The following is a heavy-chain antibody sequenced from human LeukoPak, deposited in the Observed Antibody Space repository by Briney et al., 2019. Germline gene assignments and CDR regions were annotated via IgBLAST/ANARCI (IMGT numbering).Heavy chain of an antibody. Sequence: PGGSLRLSCAASEFTSSSYSMNWVRQAPGKGLEWVSSISGSSTYIYYADSVKGRFSISRDNAKNSLYLQMNSLRAEDTAVYYCARDVGFPNPLDYWGQGTLVTVSS. V-gene: IGHV3-21*01. J-gene: IGHJ4*02. CDR3: ARDVGFPNPLDY. CDR1: EFTSSSYS. D-gene: IGHD6-25*01. CDR2: ISGSSTYI.